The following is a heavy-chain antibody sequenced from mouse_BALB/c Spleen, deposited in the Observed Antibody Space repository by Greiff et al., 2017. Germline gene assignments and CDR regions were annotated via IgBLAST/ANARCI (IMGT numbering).Heavy chain of an antibody. CDR3: ARDRSFGAYYGNYSYYYAMDY. CDR1: GFSLTGYG. CDR2: IWGDGST. J-gene: IGHJ4*01. V-gene: IGHV2-6-7*01. Sequence: QVQLKESGPGLVAPSQSLSITCTVSGFSLTGYGVNWVRQPPGKGLEWLGMIWGDGSTDYNSALKSRLSISKDNSKSQVFLKMNSLQTDDTARYYCARDRSFGAYYGNYSYYYAMDYWGQGTSVTVSS. D-gene: IGHD2-10*01.